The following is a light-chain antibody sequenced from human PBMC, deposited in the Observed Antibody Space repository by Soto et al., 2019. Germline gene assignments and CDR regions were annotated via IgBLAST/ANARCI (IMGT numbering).Light chain of an antibody. CDR3: MQGTHWPWT. CDR2: ELS. Sequence: DVVMTQSPLSLPVTLGQPASISCGSSQSLIHSDGSTYLSWFHQRPGQSPRRLIYELSDRDSGVPDRLSGSGSGSDFPLKISRVEAEDVGVYYCMQGTHWPWTFGQGTEVEIK. V-gene: IGKV2-30*02. CDR1: QSLIHSDGSTY. J-gene: IGKJ1*01.